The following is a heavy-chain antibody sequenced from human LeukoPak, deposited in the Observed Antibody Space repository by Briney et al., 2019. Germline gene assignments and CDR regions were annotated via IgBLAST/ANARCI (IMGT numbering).Heavy chain of an antibody. J-gene: IGHJ5*02. V-gene: IGHV3-74*01. CDR3: ARDRGAYCSGGSCYSRNWCDP. CDR1: GFTFSSYW. Sequence: GGSLRLSCAASGFTFSSYWMHWVRQAPGKGLVWVSRINSDGSSTSYADSVKGRFTISRDNAKNTLYLQMNSLRAEDTAVYYCARDRGAYCSGGSCYSRNWCDPWGQGTLVTVSS. CDR2: INSDGSST. D-gene: IGHD2-15*01.